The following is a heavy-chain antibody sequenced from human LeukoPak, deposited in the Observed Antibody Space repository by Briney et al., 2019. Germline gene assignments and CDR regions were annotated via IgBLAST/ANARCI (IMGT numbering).Heavy chain of an antibody. CDR2: ISGNGVST. CDR3: AYGYSSSWFYFDY. D-gene: IGHD6-13*01. J-gene: IGHJ4*02. V-gene: IGHV3-23*01. Sequence: GGSLRLSCAASGFRFSNFVMNWVRQAPGKGLEWVSGISGNGVSTYYADSVKGRFTVSRDNSKNTLYLQMNSLRAEDTAVYYCAYGYSSSWFYFDYWGQGTLVTVSS. CDR1: GFRFSNFV.